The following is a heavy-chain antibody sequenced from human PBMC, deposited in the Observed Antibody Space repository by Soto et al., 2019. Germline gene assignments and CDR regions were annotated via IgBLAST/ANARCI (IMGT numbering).Heavy chain of an antibody. Sequence: QVQLVQSGAEVRKPGSSVNVSCKTTGGSITTQTISWVRQAPGQGLEWMGRIIPIIGFSNNAETFQGRVWITAAKTATPAYLEASSARSEETATYYCANSDIVVSTSTTFWFDPWGQGTLVTVSS. CDR2: IIPIIGFS. V-gene: IGHV1-69*02. CDR3: ANSDIVVSTSTTFWFDP. J-gene: IGHJ5*02. CDR1: GGSITTQT. D-gene: IGHD2-15*01.